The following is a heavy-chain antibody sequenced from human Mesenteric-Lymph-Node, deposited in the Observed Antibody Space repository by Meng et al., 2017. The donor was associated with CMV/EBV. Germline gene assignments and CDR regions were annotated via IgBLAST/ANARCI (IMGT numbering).Heavy chain of an antibody. J-gene: IGHJ4*02. CDR3: ARSAGGNDY. D-gene: IGHD1-26*01. Sequence: SLTCTVSGGSISSNSYYWDWIRQPPGKGLEWIGSIYYSGSTYYNPSLKSRVTISVDTSKNQFSLKLNSVTAADTAIYYCARSAGGNDYWGQGTLVTVSS. CDR2: IYYSGST. V-gene: IGHV4-39*01. CDR1: GGSISSNSYY.